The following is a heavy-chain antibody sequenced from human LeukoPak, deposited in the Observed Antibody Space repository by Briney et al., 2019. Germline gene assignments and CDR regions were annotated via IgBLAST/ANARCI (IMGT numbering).Heavy chain of an antibody. Sequence: PGGSLRLSCAASGFTFSSYSMNWVRQAPGKGLEWVSSISSSSSYIYYADSVKGRFTISRDNAKNSLYLQMNSLRAEDTALYYCARDYVLLWFGETHFDYWGQGTLVTVSS. V-gene: IGHV3-21*01. J-gene: IGHJ4*02. CDR2: ISSSSSYI. CDR3: ARDYVLLWFGETHFDY. CDR1: GFTFSSYS. D-gene: IGHD3-10*01.